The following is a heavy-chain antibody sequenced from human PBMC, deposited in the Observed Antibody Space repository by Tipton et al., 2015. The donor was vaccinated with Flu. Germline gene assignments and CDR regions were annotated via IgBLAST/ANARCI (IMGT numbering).Heavy chain of an antibody. V-gene: IGHV4-59*01. CDR1: GGSISSYY. D-gene: IGHD6-13*01. Sequence: LRLSCTVSGGSISSYYWSWIRQPPGKGLEWIGYIYYSGSTNYNPSLKSQVTISVDTSKNQFSLKLSSVTAADTAVYYCARVSSGSSWSQDWYFDLWGRGTLVTVSS. CDR3: ARVSSGSSWSQDWYFDL. CDR2: IYYSGST. J-gene: IGHJ2*01.